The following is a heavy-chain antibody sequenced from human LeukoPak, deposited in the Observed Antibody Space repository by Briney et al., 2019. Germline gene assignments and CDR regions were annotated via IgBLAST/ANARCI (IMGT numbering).Heavy chain of an antibody. CDR2: INTDGSST. D-gene: IGHD2-2*01. V-gene: IGHV3-74*01. Sequence: PGGSLRLSCAASGFTFSSYWMHWVRQAPGKGLVWVSRINTDGSSTSYADSVKGRFTISRDNAKNTLYLQMNSLRAEDTAVYYCARDGDFLIGYCSSTSCSGPDYWGQGTLVTVSS. CDR1: GFTFSSYW. CDR3: ARDGDFLIGYCSSTSCSGPDY. J-gene: IGHJ4*02.